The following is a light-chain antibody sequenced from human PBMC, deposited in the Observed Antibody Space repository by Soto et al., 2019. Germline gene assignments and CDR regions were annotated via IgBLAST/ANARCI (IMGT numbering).Light chain of an antibody. V-gene: IGKV1-16*01. J-gene: IGKJ5*01. CDR2: DAS. CDR3: QQYHTSSIT. CDR1: QAIRND. Sequence: DIQMTQSPSSLSASEGDRVTITCRASQAIRNDLVWVQQKPGKAPKSLIYDASTLERGVPSRFSGTGSGTEFTLSIDSLQPDDFATYYCQQYHTSSITFGQGTRLEIK.